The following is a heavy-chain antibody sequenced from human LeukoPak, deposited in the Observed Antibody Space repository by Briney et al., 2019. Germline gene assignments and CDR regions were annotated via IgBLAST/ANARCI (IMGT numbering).Heavy chain of an antibody. CDR1: GGSFSGYY. J-gene: IGHJ4*02. CDR2: INHSGST. D-gene: IGHD3-3*01. V-gene: IGHV4-34*01. Sequence: PSETLSLTCAVYGGSFSGYYWSWIRQPPGKGLEWIGEINHSGSTNYNPSLKSRVTISVDTSKNQFSLKLSSVTAADTAVYYCARAGGVRRSFDYWGQGTLVTVSS. CDR3: ARAGGVRRSFDY.